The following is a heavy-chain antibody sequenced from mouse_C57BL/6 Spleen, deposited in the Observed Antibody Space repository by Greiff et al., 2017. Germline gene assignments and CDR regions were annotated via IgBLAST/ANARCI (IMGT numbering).Heavy chain of an antibody. Sequence: VMLVESGAELARPGASVKLSCKASGYTFTSYGISWVKQRTGQGLEWIGEIYPRSGNTYYNEKFKGKATLTADKSSSTAYMELRSLTSEDSAVYFCARSHITTVVANWYFDVWGTGTTVTVSS. J-gene: IGHJ1*03. D-gene: IGHD1-1*01. CDR3: ARSHITTVVANWYFDV. V-gene: IGHV1-81*01. CDR1: GYTFTSYG. CDR2: IYPRSGNT.